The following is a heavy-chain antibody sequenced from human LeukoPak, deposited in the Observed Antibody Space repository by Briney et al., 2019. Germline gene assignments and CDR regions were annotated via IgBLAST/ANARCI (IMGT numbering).Heavy chain of an antibody. V-gene: IGHV3-15*01. CDR3: PGEPNWFDP. J-gene: IGHJ5*02. D-gene: IGHD3-16*01. CDR1: GFTFRNFW. CDR2: INSNRDGGTT. Sequence: GGSLSLSCAASGFTFRNFWMSWVRQAPGKGLEWVGRINSNRDGGTTQYAAPVKDRFTISRDDSKSILYLQMTSLNTEDTAMYYCPGEPNWFDPWGEGTLVTVSS.